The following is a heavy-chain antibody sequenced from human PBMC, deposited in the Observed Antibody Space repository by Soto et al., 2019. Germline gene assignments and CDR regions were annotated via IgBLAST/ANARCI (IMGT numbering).Heavy chain of an antibody. J-gene: IGHJ6*02. CDR2: IYYSGST. Sequence: PSETLSLTCAVSGGSISSSNWWSWVRQPPGKGLEWIGEIYYSGSTYYNPSLKSRVTISVDTSKNQFSLKLSSVTAADTAVYYCARGGNDFWSGYYTYYYYGMDVWGQGTTVTVSS. D-gene: IGHD3-3*01. CDR1: GGSISSSNW. V-gene: IGHV4-4*02. CDR3: ARGGNDFWSGYYTYYYYGMDV.